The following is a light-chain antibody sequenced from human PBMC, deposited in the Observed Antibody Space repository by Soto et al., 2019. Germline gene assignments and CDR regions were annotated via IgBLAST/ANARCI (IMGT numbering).Light chain of an antibody. CDR3: GTWDSSLSAGFYV. J-gene: IGLJ1*01. CDR1: SSNIGNNY. V-gene: IGLV1-51*02. CDR2: ENN. Sequence: QSVLTQPPSVSAAPGQKVTISCSGSSSNIGNNYVSWYQQLPGTAPKLLIYENNKRPSGIPDRFSGSKSGTSATLGITGLQTGDEADYYCGTWDSSLSAGFYVFGTGTKSPS.